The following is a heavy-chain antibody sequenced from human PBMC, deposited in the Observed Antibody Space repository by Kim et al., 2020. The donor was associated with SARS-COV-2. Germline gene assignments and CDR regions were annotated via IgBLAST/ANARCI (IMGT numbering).Heavy chain of an antibody. D-gene: IGHD1-26*01. V-gene: IGHV3-23*01. J-gene: IGHJ3*01. CDR3: AKSRSSYYAGPFDL. Sequence: AHYMKARLTSSRDNSKNTLYLQMNNRRAEDTAVYYCAKSRSSYYAGPFDLWGQGTKVTVSS.